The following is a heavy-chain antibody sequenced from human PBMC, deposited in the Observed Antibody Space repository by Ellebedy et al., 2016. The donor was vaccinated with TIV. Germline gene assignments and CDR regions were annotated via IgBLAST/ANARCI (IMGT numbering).Heavy chain of an antibody. J-gene: IGHJ4*02. CDR2: IDTAGGT. CDR1: GFTFSTYD. Sequence: GESLKISXVASGFTFSTYDMHWVRQAPGKGLEWVSGIDTAGGTYYPGSVKGRFTTSRENSKSSLYLQMNGLRAGDTAVYFCARGMGGSSQGYFEYWGPGTLVTVSS. D-gene: IGHD6-6*01. V-gene: IGHV3-13*01. CDR3: ARGMGGSSQGYFEY.